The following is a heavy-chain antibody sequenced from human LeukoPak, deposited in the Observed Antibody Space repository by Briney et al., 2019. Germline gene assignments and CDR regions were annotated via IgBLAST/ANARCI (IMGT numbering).Heavy chain of an antibody. V-gene: IGHV4-34*01. J-gene: IGHJ2*01. CDR3: ARANYYDSSGYLSSYWYFDL. CDR2: INHSGST. CDR1: GGSFSGYY. Sequence: PSETLSLTCAVYGGSFSGYYWSWIRQPPGKGLEWIGEINHSGSTNYNPSLKSRVTISVDTSKNQFSLKLSSVTAADTAVYYCARANYYDSSGYLSSYWYFDLWGRGTLVTVSS. D-gene: IGHD3-22*01.